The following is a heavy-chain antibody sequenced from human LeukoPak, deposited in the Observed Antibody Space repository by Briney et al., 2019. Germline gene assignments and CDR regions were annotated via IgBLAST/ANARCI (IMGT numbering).Heavy chain of an antibody. Sequence: SETLSLTCTVSGGSISSYYWSWIRQPPGKGLECIGYIYYSGSTNYNPSLKSRVTLSLDTSKNQFSLKLSSVTAADTAVYYCARRNDYYFDYWGQGTLVTVSS. V-gene: IGHV4-59*08. CDR2: IYYSGST. D-gene: IGHD2-21*02. CDR3: ARRNDYYFDY. J-gene: IGHJ4*02. CDR1: GGSISSYY.